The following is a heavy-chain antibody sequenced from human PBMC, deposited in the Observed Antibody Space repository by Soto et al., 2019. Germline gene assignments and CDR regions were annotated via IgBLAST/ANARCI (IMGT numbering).Heavy chain of an antibody. J-gene: IGHJ4*02. CDR3: ARRYYDFWSGYFTFDY. CDR2: IYYSGST. V-gene: IGHV4-31*03. CDR1: GGSISSGGYY. Sequence: KTSETLSLTCTVSGGSISSGGYYWSWIRQHPGKGLEWIGYIYYSGSTYYNPSLKSRVTISVDTSKNQFSLKLSSVTAADTAVYYCARRYYDFWSGYFTFDYWGQGTLVTVSS. D-gene: IGHD3-3*01.